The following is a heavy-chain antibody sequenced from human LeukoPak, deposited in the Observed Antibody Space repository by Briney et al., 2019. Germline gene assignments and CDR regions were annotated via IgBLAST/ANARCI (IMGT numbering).Heavy chain of an antibody. Sequence: GGSLRLSCAASGLTLRRYAMSWVRQAPGKGLEWVSAISGGGGSTYYADSVKGRFTISRDNSKNTLYLQMNSLRAEDTAVYYCAKVTAGYCSSTSCYTFDYWGQGTLVTVSS. D-gene: IGHD2-2*02. CDR2: ISGGGGST. V-gene: IGHV3-23*01. CDR1: GLTLRRYA. J-gene: IGHJ4*02. CDR3: AKVTAGYCSSTSCYTFDY.